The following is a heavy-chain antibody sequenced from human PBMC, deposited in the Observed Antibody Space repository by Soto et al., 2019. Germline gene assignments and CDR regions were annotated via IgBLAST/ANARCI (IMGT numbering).Heavy chain of an antibody. CDR3: AKDVTTKARYHDGMDV. V-gene: IGHV3-30*18. CDR2: ISFDGNYE. Sequence: QVQVVESGGDVVQSGRSLRLSCAASGFTFSSFGMHWVRQAPGKGLEWVAVISFDGNYEYYVDSVKGRFTISRDNSKNTLYLQMNSLRAEDTAIYYCAKDVTTKARYHDGMDVWGRGTAVTVSS. J-gene: IGHJ6*02. CDR1: GFTFSSFG. D-gene: IGHD4-4*01.